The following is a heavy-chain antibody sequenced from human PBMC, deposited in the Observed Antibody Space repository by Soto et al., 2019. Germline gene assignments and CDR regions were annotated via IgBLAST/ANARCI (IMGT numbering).Heavy chain of an antibody. J-gene: IGHJ4*02. D-gene: IGHD3-10*01. CDR3: ARITMVRGAIITLDY. CDR1: GYSFTSYW. V-gene: IGHV5-51*01. Sequence: GESLKISCKGSGYSFTSYWIGWVRQMPGKGLEWMGIIYPGDSDTRYSPSFQGQVTISADKSISTAYLQWSSLKASDTAMYYCARITMVRGAIITLDYWGQGTLVTVSS. CDR2: IYPGDSDT.